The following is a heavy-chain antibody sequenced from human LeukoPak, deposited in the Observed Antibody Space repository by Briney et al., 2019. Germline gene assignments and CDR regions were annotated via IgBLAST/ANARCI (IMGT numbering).Heavy chain of an antibody. J-gene: IGHJ4*02. V-gene: IGHV3-15*07. CDR3: TTEYFGGFEY. D-gene: IGHD3-16*01. Sequence: GGSLRLSCVASGFTFNDYYMDWVRQAPGKGLEWVGRVKNRGDGRTTDYAAPVKGRFTISRDDSKRTVYLQMNSLKTEDTAVYFCTTEYFGGFEYWGQGTLVTVSS. CDR1: GFTFNDYY. CDR2: VKNRGDGRTT.